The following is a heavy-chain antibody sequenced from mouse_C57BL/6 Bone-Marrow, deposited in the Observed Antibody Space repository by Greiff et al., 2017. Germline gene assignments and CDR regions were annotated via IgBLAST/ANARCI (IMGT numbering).Heavy chain of an antibody. J-gene: IGHJ2*01. CDR1: GYTFTSYW. CDR2: IYPSDSET. D-gene: IGHD2-5*01. CDR3: ARGSNYSFDY. V-gene: IGHV1-61*01. Sequence: QVQLKQPGAELVRPGSSVKLSCKASGYTFTSYWMDWVKQRPGQGLEWIGNIYPSDSETHYNQKFKDKATLTVDKSSSTAYMQLSSLTSEDSAVYYCARGSNYSFDYWGQGTTLTVSS.